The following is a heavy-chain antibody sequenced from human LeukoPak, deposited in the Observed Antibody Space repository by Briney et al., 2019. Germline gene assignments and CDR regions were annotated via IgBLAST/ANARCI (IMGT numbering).Heavy chain of an antibody. CDR3: ARDSRSGYSSGWLPPDY. Sequence: GGSLRLSCAASGFTFSNYAMRWVRQAPGKGLEWVSGISGSGDSTYYADSVKGRFTISRDNSKNTLYLQMNSLRAEDTAVYYCARDSRSGYSSGWLPPDYWGQGTLVTVSS. V-gene: IGHV3-23*01. CDR1: GFTFSNYA. J-gene: IGHJ4*02. CDR2: ISGSGDST. D-gene: IGHD6-19*01.